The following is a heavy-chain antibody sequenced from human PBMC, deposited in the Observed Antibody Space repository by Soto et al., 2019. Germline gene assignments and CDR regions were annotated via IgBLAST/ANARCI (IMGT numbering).Heavy chain of an antibody. V-gene: IGHV3-13*05. CDR3: ARTDRDFYGLDV. CDR1: GFTFRNYD. Sequence: EVQLVESGGGLVQPGGSLRLSCEASGFTFRNYDMHWVRQGTGKGLEWVSGISAAGDPDYADSVEGRFTISRENAQNSFFLQMNSLGVGDTAVYYCARTDRDFYGLDVWGQGNTVIVSS. J-gene: IGHJ6*02. CDR2: ISAAGDP.